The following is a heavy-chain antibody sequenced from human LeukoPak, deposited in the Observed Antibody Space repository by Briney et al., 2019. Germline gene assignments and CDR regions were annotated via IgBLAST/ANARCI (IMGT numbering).Heavy chain of an antibody. CDR1: GGSISSGGYS. CDR3: ARGDPDYYDSSGYTYYFDY. D-gene: IGHD3-22*01. J-gene: IGHJ4*02. V-gene: IGHV4-34*01. Sequence: PSETLSLTCAVSGGSISSGGYSWSWIRQPPGKGLEWIGEINHSGSTNYNPSLKSRVTISVDTSKNQFSLKLSSVTAADTAVYYCARGDPDYYDSSGYTYYFDYWGQGTLVTVSS. CDR2: INHSGST.